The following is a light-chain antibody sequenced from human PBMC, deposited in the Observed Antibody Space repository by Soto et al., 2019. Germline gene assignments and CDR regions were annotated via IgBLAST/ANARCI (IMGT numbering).Light chain of an antibody. Sequence: EIVITQSPATLSVSPGERATLYCRASQSVRSERLAWYQQKRGQAPRLLMYDASNRASGVPARFSGSGSGTDFTLTISSLEPEDFAVYYCQQRSNWPPITFGQGTRLQIK. CDR1: QSVRSER. CDR2: DAS. J-gene: IGKJ5*01. CDR3: QQRSNWPPIT. V-gene: IGKV3-11*01.